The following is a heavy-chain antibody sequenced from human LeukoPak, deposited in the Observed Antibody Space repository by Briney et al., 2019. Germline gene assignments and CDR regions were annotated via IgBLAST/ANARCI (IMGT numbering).Heavy chain of an antibody. Sequence: SETLSLTCAVYGGSFSGYYWSWIRQPPGKGLEWIGYIYYSGSTCYNPSLKSRVTISVDTSKNQFSLKLSSVTAADTAVYYCARYGSSGYTFDYWGQGTLVTVSS. V-gene: IGHV4-34*09. CDR2: IYYSGST. CDR1: GGSFSGYY. CDR3: ARYGSSGYTFDY. J-gene: IGHJ4*02. D-gene: IGHD3-22*01.